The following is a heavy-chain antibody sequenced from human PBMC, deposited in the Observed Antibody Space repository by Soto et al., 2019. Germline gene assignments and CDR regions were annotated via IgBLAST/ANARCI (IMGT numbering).Heavy chain of an antibody. Sequence: SETLSLTCTVSGGSISSYYWSWTRQPPGKGLEWIGYIYYSGSTNYNPSLKSRVTISVDTSKNQFSLKLSSVTAADTAVYYCARGTRDYYDSSGYYYRFDYWGQGTLVTVSS. CDR2: IYYSGST. CDR3: ARGTRDYYDSSGYYYRFDY. D-gene: IGHD3-22*01. V-gene: IGHV4-59*01. J-gene: IGHJ4*02. CDR1: GGSISSYY.